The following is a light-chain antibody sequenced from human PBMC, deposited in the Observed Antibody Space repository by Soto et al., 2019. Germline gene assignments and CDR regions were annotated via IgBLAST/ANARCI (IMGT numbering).Light chain of an antibody. CDR2: EVS. CDR1: SSDVGGYNY. V-gene: IGLV2-8*01. J-gene: IGLJ1*01. CDR3: CSYAGSYSYV. Sequence: QSVLTQPPSASGSPGQSVTISCTGTSSDVGGYNYVSWYQQHPGKAPKLMIYEVSKRPSGAPDRFSGSKSGNTASLTISGLQAEDEADYYCCSYAGSYSYVFGTGTKVTV.